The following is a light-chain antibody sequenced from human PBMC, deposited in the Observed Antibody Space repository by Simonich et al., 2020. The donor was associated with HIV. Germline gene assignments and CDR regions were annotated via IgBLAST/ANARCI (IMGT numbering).Light chain of an antibody. Sequence: DIQMTQYQSSVSASVGTRVTITCRARQGISSWLAWYKQKPGKAPKSLIYAASSVQSGVPSKFSGSGSGTDFTLTISSLQPEDFATDYCQQYNSYPYTFGQGTKLEIK. CDR1: QGISSW. CDR2: AAS. CDR3: QQYNSYPYT. V-gene: IGKV1D-16*01. J-gene: IGKJ2*01.